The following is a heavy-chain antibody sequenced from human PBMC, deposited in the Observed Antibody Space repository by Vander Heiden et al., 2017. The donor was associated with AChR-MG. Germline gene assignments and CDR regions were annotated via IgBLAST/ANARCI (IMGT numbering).Heavy chain of an antibody. CDR2: IYTSGST. CDR3: ARENYDILTGYFDFDY. D-gene: IGHD3-9*01. CDR1: GGSISSYY. Sequence: QVQLQESGPGLVKPSETLSLTCTVSGGSISSYYWSGIRQPAGKGLEWIGRIYTSGSTNYNPSLKSRVTMSVDTSKNQFSLKLSSVTAADTAVYYCARENYDILTGYFDFDYWGQGTLVTVSS. J-gene: IGHJ4*02. V-gene: IGHV4-4*07.